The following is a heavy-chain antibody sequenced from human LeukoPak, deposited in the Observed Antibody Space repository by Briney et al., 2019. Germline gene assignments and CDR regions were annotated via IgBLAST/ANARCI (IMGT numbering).Heavy chain of an antibody. CDR2: IIPIFGTA. Sequence: ASLTVSCKASGCTFSSYAISWVRQAPGQGLEWMGGIIPIFGTANYAQKFQGRVTITADESTSTAYMELSSLRSEDTAVYYCARVYVPKTYYDILTGSDYYYYGMDVWGQGTTVTVSS. CDR1: GCTFSSYA. D-gene: IGHD3-9*01. J-gene: IGHJ6*02. CDR3: ARVYVPKTYYDILTGSDYYYYGMDV. V-gene: IGHV1-69*13.